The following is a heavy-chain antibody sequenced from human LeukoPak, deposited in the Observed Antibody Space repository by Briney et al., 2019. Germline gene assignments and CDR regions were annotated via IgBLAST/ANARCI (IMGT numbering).Heavy chain of an antibody. J-gene: IGHJ4*02. CDR1: VGFISSYY. CDR2: IYYSGST. CDR3: ARVGRRNCSCGSCYDFDY. Sequence: PSETLSPTCTVSVGFISSYYWSWIRQPPGKGLEWIGYIYYSGSTNYNPSLKTRVTISVDTSMNQFSLKLSSATAADTAVYYCARVGRRNCSCGSCYDFDYWGQGTLVTVSS. V-gene: IGHV4-59*01. D-gene: IGHD2-15*01.